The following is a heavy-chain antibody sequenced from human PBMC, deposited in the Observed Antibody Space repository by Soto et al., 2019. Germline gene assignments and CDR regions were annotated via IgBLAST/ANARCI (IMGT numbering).Heavy chain of an antibody. V-gene: IGHV4-59*01. CDR3: ARGGNVVGSWPPNYGMDV. J-gene: IGHJ6*02. CDR2: IHYSGST. CDR1: GGSISSYY. D-gene: IGHD6-13*01. Sequence: PSETLSLTCTVSGGSISSYYWSWIRQPPGKGLEWIGYIHYSGSTNYNPSLKSRVTISVDTSKNQFSLKLSSVTAADTAVYYCARGGNVVGSWPPNYGMDVWGQGTTVTVSS.